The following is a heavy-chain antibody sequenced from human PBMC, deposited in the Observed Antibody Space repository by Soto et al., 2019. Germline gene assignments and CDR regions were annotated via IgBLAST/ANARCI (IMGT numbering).Heavy chain of an antibody. V-gene: IGHV4-59*08. CDR2: IYYSGST. Sequence: PSVTLSLTCTVSGGSISSFYWRWIRQPPGKGLERIGYIYYSGSTNYNPSLKSRVTISVDTSKNQFSLKLSSVTAAYTAVYNSARRYGSCFDYWGQGTLVTVSS. CDR3: ARRYGSCFDY. D-gene: IGHD5-18*01. CDR1: GGSISSFY. J-gene: IGHJ4*02.